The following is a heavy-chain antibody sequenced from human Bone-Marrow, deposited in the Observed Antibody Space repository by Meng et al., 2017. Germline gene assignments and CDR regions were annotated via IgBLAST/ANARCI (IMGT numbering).Heavy chain of an antibody. J-gene: IGHJ4*02. Sequence: QVQLVQSGTEVKEPGASGKVSCKTSGYNFIGYWVYWVRQAPGQGLQWIGWISPHDGGTNYAHEFLGRVTVTRDMSTSTVYMDMSRLTYDDTAIYYCAILEGGWGQGTLVTVSS. CDR1: GYNFIGYW. CDR2: ISPHDGGT. D-gene: IGHD3-3*01. V-gene: IGHV1-2*07. CDR3: AILEGG.